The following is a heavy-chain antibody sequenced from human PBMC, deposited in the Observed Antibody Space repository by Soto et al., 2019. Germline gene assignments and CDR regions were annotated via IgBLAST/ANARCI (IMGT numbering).Heavy chain of an antibody. D-gene: IGHD3-10*01. CDR3: ATARAYGSGSADQVRQNWFDP. CDR1: GYTLTELS. J-gene: IGHJ5*02. V-gene: IGHV1-24*01. CDR2: FDPEDGET. Sequence: ASVKVSCKVSGYTLTELSMHWVRQAPGKGLEWMGGFDPEDGETIYAQKFQGRVTMIEDTSPDTAYMELSSLRSEDTAVYYCATARAYGSGSADQVRQNWFDPWGQGTLVTVSS.